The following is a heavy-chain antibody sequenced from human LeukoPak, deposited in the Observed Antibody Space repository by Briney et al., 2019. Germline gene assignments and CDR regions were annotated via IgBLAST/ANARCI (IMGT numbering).Heavy chain of an antibody. CDR3: ARVVVVPAAILRAFDI. V-gene: IGHV4-31*03. D-gene: IGHD2-2*02. J-gene: IGHJ3*02. CDR2: IYYSGST. Sequence: SETLSLTCTVSGGSISSGGYYWRWTRQHPGKVLEWIGYIYYSGSTYYNPSLKSRVTISVDTSKNQFSLKLSSVTAADTAVYYCARVVVVPAAILRAFDIWGQGTMVTVSS. CDR1: GGSISSGGYY.